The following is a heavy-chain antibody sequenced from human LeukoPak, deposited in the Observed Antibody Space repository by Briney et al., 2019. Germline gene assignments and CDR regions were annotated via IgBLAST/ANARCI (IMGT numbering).Heavy chain of an antibody. CDR1: GYTFSNYY. CDR3: ARIRDGYNDAYDI. J-gene: IGHJ3*02. CDR2: INPTAGNT. Sequence: ASVKVSCKASGYTFSNYYLHWVRQAPGQGLEWMGLINPTAGNTYYAQRFQGRVTMTRNTSTSTVYMELSSLRSEDTAVYYCARIRDGYNDAYDIWGQGTMVTVPS. D-gene: IGHD5-24*01. V-gene: IGHV1-46*01.